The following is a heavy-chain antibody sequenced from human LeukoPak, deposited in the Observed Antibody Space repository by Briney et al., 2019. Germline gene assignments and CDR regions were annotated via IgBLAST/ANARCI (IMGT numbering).Heavy chain of an antibody. J-gene: IGHJ4*02. CDR2: INPNSGGT. D-gene: IGHD3-3*01. CDR1: GYTFTGYY. Sequence: ASVKVSCKASGYTFTGYYMHWVRQAPGQGLEWMGWINPNSGGTNYAQKFQGRVTMTRDTSISTAYMELSSLRSEDTAVYYCARGGMNYDFWSGYYTDLDYWGQGTLVTVSS. CDR3: ARGGMNYDFWSGYYTDLDY. V-gene: IGHV1-2*02.